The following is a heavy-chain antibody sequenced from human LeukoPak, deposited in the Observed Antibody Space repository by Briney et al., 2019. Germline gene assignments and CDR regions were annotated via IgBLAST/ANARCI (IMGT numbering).Heavy chain of an antibody. V-gene: IGHV4-59*01. D-gene: IGHD3-22*01. Sequence: SETLSLTCTVSGDSIRSYYWSWIRQPPGKGLEWIGYIYYGGSTNYNPSLKSRVSISVDTSENQFSLKLSSATAADTAVYYCARWYGISSDYSGFHYYGMDVWGKGTTVTVSS. CDR2: IYYGGST. CDR1: GDSIRSYY. J-gene: IGHJ6*04. CDR3: ARWYGISSDYSGFHYYGMDV.